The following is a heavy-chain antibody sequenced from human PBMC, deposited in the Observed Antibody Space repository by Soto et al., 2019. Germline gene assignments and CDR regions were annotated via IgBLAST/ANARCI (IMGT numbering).Heavy chain of an antibody. CDR2: IWYDGSNK. V-gene: IGHV3-33*01. J-gene: IGHJ6*02. CDR3: ARDTKGAMYYIYYYGMDV. D-gene: IGHD2-8*01. Sequence: QVQLVESGGGVVQPGRSLRLSCAASGFTFSSYGMHWVRQAPGKGLEWVAVIWYDGSNKYYADSVKGRFTISRDNSKNPLYLQMNSLRAEDTAVYYCARDTKGAMYYIYYYGMDVWGQGTTVNVSS. CDR1: GFTFSSYG.